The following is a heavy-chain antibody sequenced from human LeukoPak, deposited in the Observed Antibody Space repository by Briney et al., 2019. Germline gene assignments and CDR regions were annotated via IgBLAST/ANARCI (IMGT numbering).Heavy chain of an antibody. V-gene: IGHV3-48*04. D-gene: IGHD4-23*01. CDR3: ARTYCANSLDY. J-gene: IGHJ4*02. CDR1: GFTFNSYN. Sequence: GGSLRLSCAASGFTFNSYNMNWVRQTPGKGLEWVSYISGSGDNKLYADSVKGRFTISRDNAKNLVYLQMNSLRAEDTALYYCARTYCANSLDYWGQGALVTVSS. CDR2: ISGSGDNK.